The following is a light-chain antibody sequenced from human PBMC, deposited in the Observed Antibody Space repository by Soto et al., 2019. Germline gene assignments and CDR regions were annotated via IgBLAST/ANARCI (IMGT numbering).Light chain of an antibody. CDR2: DAS. CDR1: ESVTSF. V-gene: IGKV3-11*01. CDR3: QQRSDWPRT. Sequence: EIVLTQSPATLSLSPGERATLSCRASESVTSFLAWYQQKPGQAPRLLIYDASNRATGISARFSGSGSGTDLTLTISSLEPEDFAVYYCQQRSDWPRTFGQGTKVESK. J-gene: IGKJ1*01.